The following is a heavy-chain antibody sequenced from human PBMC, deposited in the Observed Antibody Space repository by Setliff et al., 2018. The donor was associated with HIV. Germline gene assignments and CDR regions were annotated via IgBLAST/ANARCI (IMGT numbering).Heavy chain of an antibody. D-gene: IGHD6-19*01. CDR2: IFSSGST. CDR1: GDSISSYS. V-gene: IGHV4-4*09. J-gene: IGHJ4*02. Sequence: KPSETLSLTCTVSGDSISSYSWNWIRQSPGGGLEWIGFIFSSGSTKYNPSLQSRVTISVDTSKNQFSLNLRSVTAADTAVYYCEVAGQWGQGTLVTVSS. CDR3: EVAGQ.